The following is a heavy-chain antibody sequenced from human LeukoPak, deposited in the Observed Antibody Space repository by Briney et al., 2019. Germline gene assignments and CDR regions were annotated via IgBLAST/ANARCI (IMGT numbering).Heavy chain of an antibody. Sequence: GGSLRLSCAASGFTFSSYGMHWVRQAPGKGLEWVTVISYDGSNKYYADSVKGRFTISRDNPKNTLYLQMNSLRAEDTAVYYCAKTGYSNNWYEMNAFDIWGQGTMVTVSS. CDR1: GFTFSSYG. V-gene: IGHV3-30*18. J-gene: IGHJ3*02. D-gene: IGHD6-13*01. CDR3: AKTGYSNNWYEMNAFDI. CDR2: ISYDGSNK.